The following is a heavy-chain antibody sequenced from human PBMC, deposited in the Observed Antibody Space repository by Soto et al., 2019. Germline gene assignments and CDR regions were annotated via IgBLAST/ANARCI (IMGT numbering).Heavy chain of an antibody. CDR1: GGSISSYY. CDR3: ARVGCSSTSCYACDNWFDP. CDR2: IYYSGST. V-gene: IGHV4-59*01. D-gene: IGHD2-2*01. J-gene: IGHJ5*02. Sequence: QVQLQESGPGLVKPSETLSLTCTVSGGSISSYYWSWIRQPPGKGLEWIGYIYYSGSTKYNPSLKSRVTISVDTSKNQFSLKLSSVTAADTAVYYCARVGCSSTSCYACDNWFDPWGQGTLVTVSS.